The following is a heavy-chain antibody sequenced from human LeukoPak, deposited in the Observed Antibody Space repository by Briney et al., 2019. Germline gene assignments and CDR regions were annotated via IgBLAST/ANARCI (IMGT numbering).Heavy chain of an antibody. D-gene: IGHD3-16*01. J-gene: IGHJ4*02. V-gene: IGHV1-18*01. CDR1: GYIFTNYG. CDR3: ASPKGGNYLLHY. Sequence: ASVKVSCKASGYIFTNYGLTWVRQAPGQGLEWMGWINTNNGNTNYAQNLQGRVTMTIDTSTTTAYMELRSLRSDDTAVYYCASPKGGNYLLHYWGQGTLVTVSS. CDR2: INTNNGNT.